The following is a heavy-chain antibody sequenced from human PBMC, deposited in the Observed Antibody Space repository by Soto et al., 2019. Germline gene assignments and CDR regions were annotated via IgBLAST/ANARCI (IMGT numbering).Heavy chain of an antibody. J-gene: IGHJ4*02. V-gene: IGHV1-8*01. D-gene: IGHD2-15*01. CDR2: MNPNSGNT. Sequence: QVQLVQSGAEVKKPGASVKVSCKASGYTFTSYDINWVRQATGQGLEWMGWMNPNSGNTGYAQKFQGRVTMTRNTSISTADMELSSLRSEDTAVYYCASRYCSGGSCYDASFDYWGQGTLVTVSS. CDR3: ASRYCSGGSCYDASFDY. CDR1: GYTFTSYD.